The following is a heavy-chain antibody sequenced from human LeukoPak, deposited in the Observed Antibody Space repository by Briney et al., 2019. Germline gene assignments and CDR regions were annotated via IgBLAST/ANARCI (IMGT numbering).Heavy chain of an antibody. J-gene: IGHJ2*01. Sequence: GGSLRLSCAASGFTFSSYWMSWVRQAPGKGLEWVANIKQDGSEKYYVDSVEGRFTISRDNAKNSLYLQMNSLRAEDTAVYYCARYPDYYDSSGYTRHYWYFDLWGRGTLVTVSS. V-gene: IGHV3-7*01. CDR2: IKQDGSEK. CDR1: GFTFSSYW. D-gene: IGHD3-22*01. CDR3: ARYPDYYDSSGYTRHYWYFDL.